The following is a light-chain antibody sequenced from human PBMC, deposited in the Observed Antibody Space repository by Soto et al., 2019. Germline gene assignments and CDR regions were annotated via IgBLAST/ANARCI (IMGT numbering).Light chain of an antibody. V-gene: IGLV1-40*01. CDR3: QSYDSSLSAL. CDR2: GNS. CDR1: SSNIGAGYD. Sequence: VLTQPPSVSGAPGQRVTISCTGSSSNIGAGYDVHWYQRLPGTAPKLLIYGNSNRPSGVPDRFSGSKSGTSASLAITGLQAEDEADYYCQSYDSSLSALFGTGTKVTVL. J-gene: IGLJ1*01.